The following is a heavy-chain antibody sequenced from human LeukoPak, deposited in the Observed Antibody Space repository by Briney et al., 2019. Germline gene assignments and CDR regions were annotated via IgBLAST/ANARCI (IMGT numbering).Heavy chain of an antibody. CDR2: IKQDGSEK. J-gene: IGHJ4*02. Sequence: GGSLRLSCAASGFTFSSYAMSWVRQAPGKGLEWVANIKQDGSEKYHVDSVKGRFTISRDNAKNSLYLQMNSLRAEDTAVYYCASRAGYTGSWSAFDYWGQGTLVTVSS. D-gene: IGHD6-13*01. CDR3: ASRAGYTGSWSAFDY. CDR1: GFTFSSYA. V-gene: IGHV3-7*05.